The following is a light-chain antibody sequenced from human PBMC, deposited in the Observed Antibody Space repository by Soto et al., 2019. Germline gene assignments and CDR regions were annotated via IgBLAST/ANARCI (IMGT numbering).Light chain of an antibody. CDR2: SNN. Sequence: QSVLTQPPSASGTPGQRVTISCSGSSSNIGSNTVNWYQQLPGTAPKLLIYSNNQRPSGVPDRFSGSKSGTSASLAISGLQSEYEADYYCAAWDYSLNGRVFGGVTKVTVL. CDR1: SSNIGSNT. CDR3: AAWDYSLNGRV. J-gene: IGLJ2*01. V-gene: IGLV1-44*01.